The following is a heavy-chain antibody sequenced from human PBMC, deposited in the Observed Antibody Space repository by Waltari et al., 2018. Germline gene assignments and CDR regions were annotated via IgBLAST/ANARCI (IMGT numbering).Heavy chain of an antibody. D-gene: IGHD7-27*01. CDR2: ISGSNTI. CDR3: ARAGRNRGLHPLSSGWFDP. J-gene: IGHJ5*02. CDR1: GFTFTSYE. Sequence: EVQLVESGGGLVQPGGSLRLSCVASGFTFTSYEMNWVRQAPGKGLEWISYISGSNTIYYADSVVGRFTISRDNAKNSVYLQMNSLRVEDTAIYYCARAGRNRGLHPLSSGWFDPWGQGTLVTVSS. V-gene: IGHV3-48*03.